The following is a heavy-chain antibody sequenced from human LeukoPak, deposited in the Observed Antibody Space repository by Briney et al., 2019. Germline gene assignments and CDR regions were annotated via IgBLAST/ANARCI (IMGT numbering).Heavy chain of an antibody. J-gene: IGHJ4*02. D-gene: IGHD6-13*01. Sequence: GGSLRLSCAASGFIFTNYWMSWVRQAPGKGLEWVANIDEDGSHRYYVDSVKGRFTISRDNAKSSLYLQMNSLRAEDTAVYYCTRDEAAATNWGQGTLVTVSS. CDR1: GFIFTNYW. V-gene: IGHV3-7*01. CDR3: TRDEAAATN. CDR2: IDEDGSHR.